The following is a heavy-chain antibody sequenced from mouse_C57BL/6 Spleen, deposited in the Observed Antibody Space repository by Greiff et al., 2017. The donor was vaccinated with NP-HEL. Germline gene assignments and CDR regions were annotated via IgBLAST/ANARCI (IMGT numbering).Heavy chain of an antibody. CDR2: ISDGGSYT. D-gene: IGHD2-4*01. CDR1: GFTFSSYA. J-gene: IGHJ1*03. V-gene: IGHV5-4*01. CDR3: ARDDHDYDGYFDV. Sequence: EVKLVESGGGLVKPGGSLKLSCAASGFTFSSYAMSWVRQTPEKRLEWVATISDGGSYTYYPDNVKGRFTISRDNAKNNLYLQMSHLKSEDRAMYYCARDDHDYDGYFDVRGTGTTVTVSS.